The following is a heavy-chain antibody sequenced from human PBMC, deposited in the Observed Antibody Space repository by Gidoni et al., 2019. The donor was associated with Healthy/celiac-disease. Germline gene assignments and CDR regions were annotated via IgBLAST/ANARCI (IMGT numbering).Heavy chain of an antibody. Sequence: QVQLVESGGGVVQPGRSLRLSCAASGFTFSSYGMHWVRQAPGKGLEWVAVIWYDGSNKYYADSVKGRFTISRDNSKNTLYLQMNSLRAEDTAVYYCASLNYYGSGKSDGMDVWGQGTTVTVSS. CDR1: GFTFSSYG. CDR3: ASLNYYGSGKSDGMDV. CDR2: IWYDGSNK. D-gene: IGHD3-10*01. V-gene: IGHV3-33*01. J-gene: IGHJ6*02.